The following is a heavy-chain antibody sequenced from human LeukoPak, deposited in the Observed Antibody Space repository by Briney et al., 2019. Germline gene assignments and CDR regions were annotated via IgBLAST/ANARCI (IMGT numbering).Heavy chain of an antibody. Sequence: PGGSLRLSCAASGFMIGDPTMHWVRQASGEGLEWVARIRRKGEKAAIEYGASVNGRFTISRDDGENMAYLQMTSLNTEDTAIYYCASGPSGWTEFFRHWGQGTQVTVSS. V-gene: IGHV3-73*01. J-gene: IGHJ1*01. CDR3: ASGPSGWTEFFRH. CDR1: GFMIGDPT. D-gene: IGHD6-19*01. CDR2: IRRKGEKAAI.